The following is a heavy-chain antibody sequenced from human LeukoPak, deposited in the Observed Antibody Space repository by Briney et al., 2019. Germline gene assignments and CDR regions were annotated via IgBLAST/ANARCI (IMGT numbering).Heavy chain of an antibody. CDR2: IWYDGSNK. CDR3: ARADDSSGLGFQH. J-gene: IGHJ1*01. D-gene: IGHD3-22*01. V-gene: IGHV3-33*08. CDR1: GFTSIAYA. Sequence: GGSLRLSCVGSGFTSIAYALTWARQAPGKGLEWVAVIWYDGSNKYYTDSVKGRFTISRDNSKNTLYLQMNSLRAEDTAVYYCARADDSSGLGFQHWGQGTLVTVSS.